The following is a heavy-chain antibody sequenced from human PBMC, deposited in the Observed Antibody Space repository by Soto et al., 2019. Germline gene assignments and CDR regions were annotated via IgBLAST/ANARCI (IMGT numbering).Heavy chain of an antibody. D-gene: IGHD3-9*01. Sequence: PSEPLCLRYSVAGGYIISSSYYWGRISKPPGKGLEWIGSIYYSGSTYYNPSLKSRVTISVDTSKNQFSLRLSSVTAADTALYYCARHPGYYDVLTGYSTYYFDYWGQGTLVTVSS. J-gene: IGHJ4*02. V-gene: IGHV4-39*01. CDR3: ARHPGYYDVLTGYSTYYFDY. CDR2: IYYSGST. CDR1: GGYIISSSYY.